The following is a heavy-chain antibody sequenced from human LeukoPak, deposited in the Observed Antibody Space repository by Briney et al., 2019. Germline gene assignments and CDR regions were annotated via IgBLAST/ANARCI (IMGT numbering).Heavy chain of an antibody. V-gene: IGHV4-39*07. CDR2: IYYSGST. D-gene: IGHD2-2*01. CDR1: GGSISSSSYY. J-gene: IGHJ6*03. CDR3: ARVVAGIGVVPAAITKGSYYYYYMDV. Sequence: SETLSLTCTVSGGSISSSSYYWGWIRQPPGKGLEWIGSIYYSGSTYYNTSLKSRVTIPVDTSKNQFSLKLSSVTAADTAGYYCARVVAGIGVVPAAITKGSYYYYYMDVWGKGTTVTVSS.